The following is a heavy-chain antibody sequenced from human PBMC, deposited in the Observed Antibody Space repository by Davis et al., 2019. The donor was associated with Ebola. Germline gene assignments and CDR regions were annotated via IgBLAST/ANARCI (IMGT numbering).Heavy chain of an antibody. Sequence: SVKVSCKASGYTFTSYYMHWVRQAPGQGLEWMGGIIPIFGTANYAQKFQGRVTITADESTSTAYMELSSLRSEDTAVYYCTGGQGVTYYYGMDVWGQGTTVTVSS. CDR1: GYTFTSYY. CDR3: TGGQGVTYYYGMDV. J-gene: IGHJ6*02. D-gene: IGHD2-8*02. V-gene: IGHV1-69*13. CDR2: IIPIFGTA.